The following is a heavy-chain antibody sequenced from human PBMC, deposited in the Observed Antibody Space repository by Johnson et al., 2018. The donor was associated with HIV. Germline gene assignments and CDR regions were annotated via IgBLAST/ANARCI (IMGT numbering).Heavy chain of an antibody. CDR1: GFTFSSYA. J-gene: IGHJ3*02. CDR3: AREGAWEVRPGAFDI. D-gene: IGHD1-26*01. Sequence: QVLLVESGGGVVQPGRSLRLSCAASGFTFSSYAMHWVRQAPGKGLEWVAVLRYDGSEKKYADSVRGRFTISRDNSKNTLYLQMNSLRAEDTAVYHCAREGAWEVRPGAFDIWGQGTTVTVSS. CDR2: LRYDGSEK. V-gene: IGHV3-30*14.